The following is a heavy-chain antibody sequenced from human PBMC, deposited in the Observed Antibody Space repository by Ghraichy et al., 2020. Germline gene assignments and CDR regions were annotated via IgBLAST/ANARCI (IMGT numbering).Heavy chain of an antibody. CDR1: GFTFSSYW. D-gene: IGHD2-2*01. Sequence: LSLTCAASGFTFSSYWMHWVRQAPGKGLVWVSRINSDGSSTSYADSVKGRFTISRDNAKNTLYLQMNSLRAEDTAVYYCARDRAVVVPADEGWFDPWGQGTLVTVSS. CDR3: ARDRAVVVPADEGWFDP. CDR2: INSDGSST. J-gene: IGHJ5*02. V-gene: IGHV3-74*01.